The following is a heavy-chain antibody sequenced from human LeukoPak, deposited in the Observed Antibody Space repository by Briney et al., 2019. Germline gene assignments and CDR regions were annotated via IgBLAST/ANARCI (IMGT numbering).Heavy chain of an antibody. V-gene: IGHV3-21*01. CDR2: ISSSSTYI. CDR1: GFTFSSYS. CDR3: ARGGGDGSTYDY. D-gene: IGHD5-24*01. Sequence: GGSLRLSCAASGFTFSSYSMNWVRQAPGKGREWVSSISSSSTYIYYADSVKGRFTFSRDNAKNSLYLQMNSLRAEDTAVYYCARGGGDGSTYDYWGQGTLVTVSS. J-gene: IGHJ4*02.